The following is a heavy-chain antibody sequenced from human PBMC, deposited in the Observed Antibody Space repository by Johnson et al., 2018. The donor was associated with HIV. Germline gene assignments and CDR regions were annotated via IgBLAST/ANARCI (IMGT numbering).Heavy chain of an antibody. D-gene: IGHD3-10*01. J-gene: IGHJ3*02. Sequence: QVQLVESGGGVVQPGRSLRLSCAASGFTFNNYPLHWVRQAPGKGLEWVAVMSYDGSNKYYADSVKGRFTISRDNSKNTLYLQMNSLRAEDTAVYYCAKEGITMEVDIWGQGTMVTVSS. CDR2: MSYDGSNK. CDR1: GFTFNNYP. CDR3: AKEGITMEVDI. V-gene: IGHV3-30-3*01.